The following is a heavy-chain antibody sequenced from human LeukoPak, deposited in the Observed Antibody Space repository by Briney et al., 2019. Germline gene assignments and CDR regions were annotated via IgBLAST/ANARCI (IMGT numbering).Heavy chain of an antibody. CDR1: GGSISSYY. CDR3: ARDRQTGDAFDI. CDR2: IYYSGST. Sequence: PSETLSLTCTVSGGSISSYYWSWIRQPPGKGLEWIGYIYYSGSTNYNPSLKSRVTISVDTSKNQFSLKLSSVTAADTAVCYCARDRQTGDAFDIWGQGTMVTVSS. J-gene: IGHJ3*02. V-gene: IGHV4-59*01. D-gene: IGHD7-27*01.